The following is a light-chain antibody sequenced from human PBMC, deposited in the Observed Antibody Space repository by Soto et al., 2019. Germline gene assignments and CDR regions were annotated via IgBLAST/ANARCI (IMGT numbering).Light chain of an antibody. J-gene: IGLJ1*01. CDR2: QDN. CDR3: QAWDSRTYV. Sequence: SYELTQPPSVSVSPGQTATVSCSGDKLGDKYVCWYQQKPGQSPVVVIYQDNKRPSGIPERFSGSNSGNTATLSISGIQPMDEADYYCQAWDSRTYVFGTGTKVTVL. V-gene: IGLV3-1*01. CDR1: KLGDKY.